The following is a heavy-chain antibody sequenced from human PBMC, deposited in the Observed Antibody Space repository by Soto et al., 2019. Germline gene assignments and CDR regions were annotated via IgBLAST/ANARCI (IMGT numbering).Heavy chain of an antibody. CDR1: GYTLTSYY. CDR3: ARGSYSRFDY. D-gene: IGHD1-26*01. J-gene: IGHJ4*02. CDR2: IIPSGGST. Sequence: ASVKVSCKASGYTLTSYYIHWVRQAPGQGLEWMGIIIPSGGSTTYAQKFQGRVTMTRDTSTSTVYMELSSLTSEDAAVYYCARGSYSRFDYWGQGTLVTVSS. V-gene: IGHV1-46*01.